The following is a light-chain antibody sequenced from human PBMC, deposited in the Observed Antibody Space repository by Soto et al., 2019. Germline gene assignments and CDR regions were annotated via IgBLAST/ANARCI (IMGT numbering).Light chain of an antibody. Sequence: QSVLTQPPSASQTPGQRVTISCSGTSSNIGSNYVSWYQQLPGTAPKLLIYRNNQRPSGVPDRFSGSKSGTSASLAISGLRSADEAAYYCASGDDNLIGHWMFGGGTQLTVL. V-gene: IGLV1-47*01. CDR3: ASGDDNLIGHWM. CDR1: SSNIGSNY. J-gene: IGLJ3*02. CDR2: RNN.